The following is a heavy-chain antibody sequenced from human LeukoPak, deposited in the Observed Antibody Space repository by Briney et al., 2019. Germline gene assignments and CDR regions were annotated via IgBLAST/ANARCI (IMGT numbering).Heavy chain of an antibody. CDR3: ARGHYYDSSGYPGGAFDI. Sequence: GGSLRLSCAASGFTFSSYAMHWVRQAPGKGLEWVAVISYDGSNKYYADSVKGRFTISRDNSKNTLYLQMNSLRAEDTAVYYCARGHYYDSSGYPGGAFDIWGQGTMVTVSS. CDR1: GFTFSSYA. D-gene: IGHD3-22*01. V-gene: IGHV3-30-3*01. J-gene: IGHJ3*02. CDR2: ISYDGSNK.